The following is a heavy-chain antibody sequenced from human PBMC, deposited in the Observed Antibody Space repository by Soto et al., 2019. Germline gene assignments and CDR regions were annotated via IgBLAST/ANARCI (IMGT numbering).Heavy chain of an antibody. CDR1: GFTFSSYA. J-gene: IGHJ1*01. CDR2: ISGSGGST. V-gene: IGHV3-23*01. D-gene: IGHD2-2*01. CDR3: AKAPGDCSSTSCIEYFQH. Sequence: GGSLRLSCAASGFTFSSYAMSWVRQAPGKGLEWVSAISGSGGSTYNADSVKGRFTISRDNSKNTLYLQMNSLRAEDTAVYYCAKAPGDCSSTSCIEYFQHWGQGTLVTVSS.